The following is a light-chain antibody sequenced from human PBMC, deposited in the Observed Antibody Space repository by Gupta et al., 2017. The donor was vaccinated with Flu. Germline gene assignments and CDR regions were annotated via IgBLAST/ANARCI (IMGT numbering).Light chain of an antibody. CDR2: DVS. CDR3: CSFAGGFYV. J-gene: IGLJ1*01. V-gene: IGLV2-11*01. Sequence: QSVTVSCTGTSSDSGGYNYVSWYQQHPGNAPKLMIYDVSKRPSGVPDRFSGSKSGNTASLTISGLQAEDEADYYCCSFAGGFYVFGTGTKVTVL. CDR1: SSDSGGYNY.